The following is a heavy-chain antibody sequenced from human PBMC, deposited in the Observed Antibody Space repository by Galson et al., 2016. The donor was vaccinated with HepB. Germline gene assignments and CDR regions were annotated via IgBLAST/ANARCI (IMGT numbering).Heavy chain of an antibody. V-gene: IGHV3-23*01. Sequence: SLRLSCAASGFIFSRYGVAWVRQAPGKGLEWVSIISADGGSTHYAASVKGRFTISRDNSDNTLYLQMHSLRAEDTAVYYCASILGYCRSGSCYRDYWGQGTLVTVSS. CDR1: GFIFSRYG. CDR3: ASILGYCRSGSCYRDY. CDR2: ISADGGST. J-gene: IGHJ4*02. D-gene: IGHD2-15*01.